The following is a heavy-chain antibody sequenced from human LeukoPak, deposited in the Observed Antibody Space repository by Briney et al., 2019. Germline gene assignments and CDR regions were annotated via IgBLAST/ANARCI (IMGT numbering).Heavy chain of an antibody. CDR1: GFTFSDYY. D-gene: IGHD3-22*01. V-gene: IGHV3-11*04. CDR2: ISSSGSTI. CDR3: AILDSSGYPEAFDI. Sequence: GGSLRLSCAASGFTFSDYYMSWIRQAPGKGLEWVSYISSSGSTIYYADSVKGRFTISRDNAKNSLYLQMNSLRAEDTAVYYCAILDSSGYPEAFDIWGQGTMVTVSS. J-gene: IGHJ3*02.